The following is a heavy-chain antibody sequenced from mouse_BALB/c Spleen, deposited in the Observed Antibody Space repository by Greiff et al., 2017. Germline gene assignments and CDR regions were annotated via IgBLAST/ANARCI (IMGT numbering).Heavy chain of an antibody. CDR2: IWSGGST. CDR3: ARMDYDGYLYYAMDY. CDR1: GFSLTSYG. J-gene: IGHJ4*01. D-gene: IGHD2-3*01. V-gene: IGHV2-2*02. Sequence: VQLQQSGPGLVQPSQSLSITCTVSGFSLTSYGVHWVRQSPGKGLEWLGVIWSGGSTDYNAAFISRLSISKDNSKSQVFFKMNSLQANDTAIYYCARMDYDGYLYYAMDYWGQGTSVTVSS.